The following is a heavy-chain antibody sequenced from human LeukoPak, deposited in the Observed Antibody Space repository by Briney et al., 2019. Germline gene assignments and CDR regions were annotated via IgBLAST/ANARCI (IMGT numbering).Heavy chain of an antibody. D-gene: IGHD5-18*01. V-gene: IGHV1-69*13. CDR3: ARFGLKYSYGRGGFDY. CDR2: IIPTFGTA. CDR1: GGTFSSYA. J-gene: IGHJ4*02. Sequence: GASVKVSCKASGGTFSSYAISWVRQAPGQGLEWMGGIIPTFGTANYAQKFQGRVTITADESTSTAYMELSSLRSEDTAVYYCARFGLKYSYGRGGFDYWGQGTLVTVSS.